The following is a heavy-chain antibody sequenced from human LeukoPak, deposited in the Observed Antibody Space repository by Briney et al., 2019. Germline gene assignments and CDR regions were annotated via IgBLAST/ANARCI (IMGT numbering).Heavy chain of an antibody. CDR1: GGSISSSSYY. CDR2: IYYSGST. CDR3: ARDALEYSSSSGFDDYYMDV. J-gene: IGHJ6*03. V-gene: IGHV4-31*03. D-gene: IGHD6-6*01. Sequence: PSETLSLTCTVSGGSISSSSYYWGWIRQPPGKGLEWIGYIYYSGSTYYNPSLKSRVTISVDTSKNQFSLKLSSVTAADTAVYYCARDALEYSSSSGFDDYYMDVWGKGTTVTVSS.